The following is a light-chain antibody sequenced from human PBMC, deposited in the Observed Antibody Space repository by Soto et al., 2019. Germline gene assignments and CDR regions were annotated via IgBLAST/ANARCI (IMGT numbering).Light chain of an antibody. J-gene: IGKJ1*01. V-gene: IGKV1-5*01. CDR3: QQYQSYWT. Sequence: DIQMTQSPSTLSASVGDRVTMTCRASQTICSWLAWYQQXPGKAPKLLIYAASTLQSGVPSWFSGSGSGTEFTLTISSLQPDDFATDYCQQYQSYWTFGQGTKVDIK. CDR2: AAS. CDR1: QTICSW.